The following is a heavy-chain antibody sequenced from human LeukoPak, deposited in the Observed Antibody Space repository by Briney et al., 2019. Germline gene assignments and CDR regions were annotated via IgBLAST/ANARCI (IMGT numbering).Heavy chain of an antibody. CDR2: IFYSGIT. V-gene: IGHV4-39*07. CDR1: GDTIRTSFYY. J-gene: IGHJ4*02. CDR3: ARDFLQGTRGNTGGSFDY. D-gene: IGHD3-16*01. Sequence: KPSETLSLTCTVFGDTIRTSFYYWDWIRQSPGKGLEWIGGIFYSGITYYNPSLRSRVTLSVDTSMNQFSLNMYSVTAADTAVYYCARDFLQGTRGNTGGSFDYWGQGTLVTVSS.